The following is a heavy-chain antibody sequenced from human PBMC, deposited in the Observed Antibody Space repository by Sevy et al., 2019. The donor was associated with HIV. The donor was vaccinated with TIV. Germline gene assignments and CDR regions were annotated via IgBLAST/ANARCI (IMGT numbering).Heavy chain of an antibody. D-gene: IGHD2-21*02. CDR3: AKDTVACCGGDCYLPDY. V-gene: IGHV3-30*18. J-gene: IGHJ4*02. CDR1: GFTFSSYG. CDR2: ISYDGSNK. Sequence: GGSLRLSCAASGFTFSSYGMHWVRQAPGKGLEWVAVISYDGSNKYYADSVKGRFTFSRDNSKNTLYLQMNSLRAEDTAVYYWAKDTVACCGGDCYLPDYWGQGTLVTVSS.